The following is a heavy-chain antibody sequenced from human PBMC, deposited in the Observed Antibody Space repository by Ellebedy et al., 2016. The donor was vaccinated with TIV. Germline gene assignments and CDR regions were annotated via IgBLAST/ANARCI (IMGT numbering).Heavy chain of an antibody. CDR2: IAVYNGHT. J-gene: IGHJ2*01. Sequence: ASVKVSCXASGYTFTDYYIHWVRQAPGQGLEWMGWIAVYNGHTKYAQKFQDRVVMATETATSTVYMELRSLRSDDTAVYYCARSRLGGGHWYFDFWGRGTLVTVSS. V-gene: IGHV1-18*04. CDR1: GYTFTDYY. CDR3: ARSRLGGGHWYFDF. D-gene: IGHD3-10*01.